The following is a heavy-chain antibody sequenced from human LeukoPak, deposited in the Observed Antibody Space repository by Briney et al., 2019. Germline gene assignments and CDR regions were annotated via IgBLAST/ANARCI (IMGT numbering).Heavy chain of an antibody. Sequence: ASVKVSCKASGYTFTGYYMHWVRQAPGQGLEWMGWINPNSGGTNYAQKFQGRVTMTRDTSISTAFMELSRLRSDDTAVYYCARDPSGGSYGRGWVYFDYWGQGTLVTVSS. J-gene: IGHJ4*02. D-gene: IGHD1-26*01. CDR2: INPNSGGT. CDR1: GYTFTGYY. V-gene: IGHV1-2*02. CDR3: ARDPSGGSYGRGWVYFDY.